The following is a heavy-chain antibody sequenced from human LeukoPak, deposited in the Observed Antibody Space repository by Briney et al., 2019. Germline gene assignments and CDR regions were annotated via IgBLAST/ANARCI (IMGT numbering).Heavy chain of an antibody. D-gene: IGHD1-26*01. CDR3: ARDGYSGSYYDY. J-gene: IGHJ4*02. CDR1: GGSISSYY. Sequence: PSETPSLTCTVSGGSISSYYWSWIRQPPGKGLEWIGYIYYSGSTNYNPSLKSRVTISVDTSKNQFSLKLSSVTAADTAVYYCARDGYSGSYYDYWGQGTLVTVSS. V-gene: IGHV4-59*01. CDR2: IYYSGST.